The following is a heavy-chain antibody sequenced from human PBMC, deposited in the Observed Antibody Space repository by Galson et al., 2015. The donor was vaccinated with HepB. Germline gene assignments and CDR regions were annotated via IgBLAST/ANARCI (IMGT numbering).Heavy chain of an antibody. CDR2: IDPNSGGT. CDR3: ARDPSHYYYLDV. J-gene: IGHJ6*03. CDR1: GYTFTGYY. Sequence: SVKVSCKASGYTFTGYYMHWVRQAPGQGLEWMGWIDPNSGGTKYAQKFQGRFTMTRDTSISTAYMELNRLTSDGTAVYYCARDPSHYYYLDVWGTGTTVTVSS. V-gene: IGHV1-2*02.